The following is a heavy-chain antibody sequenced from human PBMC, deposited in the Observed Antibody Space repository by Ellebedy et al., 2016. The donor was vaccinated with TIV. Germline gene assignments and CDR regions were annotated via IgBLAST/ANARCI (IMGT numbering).Heavy chain of an antibody. D-gene: IGHD2-15*01. Sequence: SETLSLXXGISGDSVSSNSAAWNWIRQSPSRGLEWLGRTYYRSKWYNDYAVSVKSRITINPDTSKNQFSLQLNSVTPEDTAVYYCAREPPRGGTPYYYYGMDVWGQGTTVTVSS. CDR3: AREPPRGGTPYYYYGMDV. CDR2: TYYRSKWYN. J-gene: IGHJ6*02. V-gene: IGHV6-1*01. CDR1: GDSVSSNSAA.